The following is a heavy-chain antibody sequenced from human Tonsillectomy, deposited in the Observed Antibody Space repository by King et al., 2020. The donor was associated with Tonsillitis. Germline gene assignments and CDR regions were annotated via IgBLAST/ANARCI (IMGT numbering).Heavy chain of an antibody. V-gene: IGHV3-72*01. CDR2: TRSKADSYTT. Sequence: VQLVESGGGLVQPGGSLRLSCAASGFTFSDHYMDWVRQAPGKGLEWVGRTRSKADSYTTEYAASVKGRFTISRDDSKNSLYLQMNSLKTEDTAVYYCAREEPSRYYYYMDVWGNGTTVTVSS. J-gene: IGHJ6*03. CDR1: GFTFSDHY. D-gene: IGHD1-14*01. CDR3: AREEPSRYYYYMDV.